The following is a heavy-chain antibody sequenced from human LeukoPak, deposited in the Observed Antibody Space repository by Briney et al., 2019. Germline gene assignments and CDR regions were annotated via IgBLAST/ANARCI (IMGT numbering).Heavy chain of an antibody. V-gene: IGHV1-2*02. J-gene: IGHJ5*02. D-gene: IGHD3-3*01. CDR2: INPNSGGT. CDR3: ARGSARITIFGVVINWFDP. Sequence: WASVKVSCKASGYTFTGYYMHWVRQAPGQGLEWMGWINPNSGGTNYAQKFQGRVTMTRDTSISTAYMELSRLRSDDTAVYYCARGSARITIFGVVINWFDPWGQGTLVTVSS. CDR1: GYTFTGYY.